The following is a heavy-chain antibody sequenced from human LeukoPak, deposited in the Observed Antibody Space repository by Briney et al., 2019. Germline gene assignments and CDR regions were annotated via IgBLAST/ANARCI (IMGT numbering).Heavy chain of an antibody. CDR1: GFTFSDYY. D-gene: IGHD1-26*01. CDR2: ISSSSSYI. J-gene: IGHJ4*02. Sequence: GGSLRLSCAASGFTFSDYYMNWVRQAPGKGLEWVSSISSSSSYIYYADSVKGRFTISRDNAKNSLYLQMNSLRAEDTAVYYCARMINSGYSGYWGQGTLVTVSS. CDR3: ARMINSGYSGY. V-gene: IGHV3-21*01.